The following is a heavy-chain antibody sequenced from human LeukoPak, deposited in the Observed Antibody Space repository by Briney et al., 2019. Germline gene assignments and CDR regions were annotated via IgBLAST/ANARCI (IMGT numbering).Heavy chain of an antibody. Sequence: TGGSLRLSCAASGFTFSSYEMNWVRQAPGKGLEWVSYISSSGSTIYYADSVKGRFTISRDNAKNSLYLQMDSLRAEDTAVYYWARGRGSGSYYNARVDYWGQGTLVTVSS. CDR2: ISSSGSTI. J-gene: IGHJ4*02. V-gene: IGHV3-48*03. D-gene: IGHD3-10*01. CDR1: GFTFSSYE. CDR3: ARGRGSGSYYNARVDY.